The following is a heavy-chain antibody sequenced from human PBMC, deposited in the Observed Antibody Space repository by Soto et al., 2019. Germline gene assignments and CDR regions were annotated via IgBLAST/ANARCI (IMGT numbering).Heavy chain of an antibody. CDR2: IYPGDSDA. V-gene: IGHV5-51*01. Sequence: PGESLKISCEASGYSFTNYWIGWVRQMPGKGLEWMGVIYPGDSDARYSPSFQGQVTISADKSISTAYLQWSSLKASDTAIYYCARVSVAGTIVDAFDIWGQGTMVTVSS. J-gene: IGHJ3*02. D-gene: IGHD6-19*01. CDR3: ARVSVAGTIVDAFDI. CDR1: GYSFTNYW.